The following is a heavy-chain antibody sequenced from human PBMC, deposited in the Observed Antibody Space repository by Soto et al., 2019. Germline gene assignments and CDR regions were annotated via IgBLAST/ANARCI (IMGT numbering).Heavy chain of an antibody. Sequence: SETLSLTCTVSGGSISSGGYYWSWIRQHPGKGLEWIGYIYYSGSTYYNPSLKSRVTISVDTSKNQFSLKLSSVTAADTAVYYCARVTGRGPPGGPLWFGELSGFDYWGQGTLVTVSS. V-gene: IGHV4-31*03. CDR1: GGSISSGGYY. J-gene: IGHJ4*02. CDR2: IYYSGST. D-gene: IGHD3-10*01. CDR3: ARVTGRGPPGGPLWFGELSGFDY.